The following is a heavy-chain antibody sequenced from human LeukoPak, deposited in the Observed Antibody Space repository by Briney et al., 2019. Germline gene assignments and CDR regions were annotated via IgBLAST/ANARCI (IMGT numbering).Heavy chain of an antibody. CDR2: ISGSGGST. CDR3: AKDSRLVLMAL. D-gene: IGHD2-8*01. CDR1: GFTFSSYS. V-gene: IGHV3-23*01. Sequence: GGSLRLSCAASGFTFSSYSMNWVRQAPGKGLEWVSAISGSGGSTYYADSVKGRFTISRDNSKNTLYLQMNSLRAEDTAVYYCAKDSRLVLMALWGQGTLVTVSS. J-gene: IGHJ4*02.